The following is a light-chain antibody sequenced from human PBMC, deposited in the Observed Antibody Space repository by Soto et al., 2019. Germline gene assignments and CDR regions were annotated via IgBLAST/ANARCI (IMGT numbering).Light chain of an antibody. CDR2: DAS. V-gene: IGKV3-11*01. J-gene: IGKJ5*01. Sequence: VLTQSPATLSLSPGERATLSCRASQSVSSYLAWYQQKPGQAPRLLIYDASNRATGIPARFSGSGSGTDFTLTISSLEPEDFAVYYCQQRSNSFGQGTRLEI. CDR3: QQRSNS. CDR1: QSVSSY.